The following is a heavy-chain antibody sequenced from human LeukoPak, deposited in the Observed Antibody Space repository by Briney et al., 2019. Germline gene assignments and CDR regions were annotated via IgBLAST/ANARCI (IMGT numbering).Heavy chain of an antibody. CDR2: IYTSGST. CDR3: ARGSSSWFDWYFDL. D-gene: IGHD6-13*01. J-gene: IGHJ2*01. Sequence: SETLSLTCTVSGGSISSYYWSWIRQPAGKGLEWIGRIYTSGSTNYNPSLKSRVTMSVDTSKNQFSLKLSSMTAADTAVYYCARGSSSWFDWYFDLWGRGTLVTVSS. V-gene: IGHV4-4*07. CDR1: GGSISSYY.